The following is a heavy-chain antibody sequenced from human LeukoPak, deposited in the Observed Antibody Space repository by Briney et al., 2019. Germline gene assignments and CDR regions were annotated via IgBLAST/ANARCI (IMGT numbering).Heavy chain of an antibody. CDR1: GFTVSSNY. CDR3: ANYDMYYYDSSGYYPYYYGMDV. D-gene: IGHD3-22*01. CDR2: IYSGGST. J-gene: IGHJ6*02. V-gene: IGHV3-53*01. Sequence: GGSLRLSCAASGFTVSSNYMSWVRQAPGKGLEWVSVIYSGGSTYYADSVKGRFTISRDNSKNTLYLQMNSLRAEDTAVYYCANYDMYYYDSSGYYPYYYGMDVWGQGTTVTVSS.